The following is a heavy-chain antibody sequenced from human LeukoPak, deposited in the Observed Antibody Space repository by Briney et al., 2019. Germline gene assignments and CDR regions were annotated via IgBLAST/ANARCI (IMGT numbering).Heavy chain of an antibody. CDR3: ARDRRVVPAAMSAFDI. D-gene: IGHD2-2*01. CDR1: GYTLTDYY. CDR2: INPNSGGT. V-gene: IGHV1-2*02. Sequence: ASVKVSCKASGYTLTDYYIHCVRQAPGQGHEWMGWINPNSGGTKYAQKFQGRVTMTRDTSISTAYMELSRLRSDDTAVYYCARDRRVVPAAMSAFDIWGQGTMVTVSS. J-gene: IGHJ3*02.